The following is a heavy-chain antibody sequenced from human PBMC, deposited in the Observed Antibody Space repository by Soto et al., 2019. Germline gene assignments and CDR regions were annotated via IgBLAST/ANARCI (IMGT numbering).Heavy chain of an antibody. J-gene: IGHJ5*02. CDR3: ARAMVVTQNWFDP. D-gene: IGHD2-21*02. V-gene: IGHV4-34*01. Sequence: SETLSLTCAVYGGSFSGYYWSWIRQPPGKGLEWIGEINHSGSTNYNPSLKSRVTISVDTSKNQFSLKLSSVTAADTAVYYCARAMVVTQNWFDPWGQGTLVTVSS. CDR2: INHSGST. CDR1: GGSFSGYY.